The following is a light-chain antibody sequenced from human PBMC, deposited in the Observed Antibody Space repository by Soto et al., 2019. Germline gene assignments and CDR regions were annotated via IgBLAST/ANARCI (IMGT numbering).Light chain of an antibody. J-gene: IGLJ1*01. CDR1: SSDVGNYNY. CDR2: MVS. Sequence: QSALTQPASVSGSPGQSITISCTGTSSDVGNYNYVSWYQQYPGRVPKLLIYMVSNRPSGVSNRFSGSKSGNTASLTISGLQAEDEADYFCTSPTPGSTVVFGTGTKVTVL. CDR3: TSPTPGSTVV. V-gene: IGLV2-14*01.